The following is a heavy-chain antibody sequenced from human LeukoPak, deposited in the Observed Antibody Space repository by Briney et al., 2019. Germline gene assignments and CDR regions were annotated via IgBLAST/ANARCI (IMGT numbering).Heavy chain of an antibody. D-gene: IGHD2-2*03. CDR1: GFSFSTYI. Sequence: RGGSLRLSCAASGFSFSTYIMHWVRQAPGKGLEWVAVTSYDESIKYYADSVKGRFTISRDNSKNTLYLQMNSLRAEDTAVYYCTTVTSGYCTTTNCRIFDYWGQGTLVTVSS. CDR2: TSYDESIK. CDR3: TTVTSGYCTTTNCRIFDY. V-gene: IGHV3-30*04. J-gene: IGHJ4*02.